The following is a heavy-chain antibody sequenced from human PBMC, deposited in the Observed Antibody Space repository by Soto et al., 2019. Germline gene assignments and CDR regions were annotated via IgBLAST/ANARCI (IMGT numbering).Heavy chain of an antibody. V-gene: IGHV3-15*01. Sequence: EVQLVESGGGLVKPGESLRLSCEASGASFTNAWMNWVRQAPGKGLEWVGRIKTRIDSATTDYAAHEKGRFTISRDDSKNTLYMQMDSLKTEDTAVYYCTTEDPSWLRGLEYWGQGTLVTVSS. CDR2: IKTRIDSATT. CDR3: TTEDPSWLRGLEY. CDR1: GASFTNAW. D-gene: IGHD5-12*01. J-gene: IGHJ4*02.